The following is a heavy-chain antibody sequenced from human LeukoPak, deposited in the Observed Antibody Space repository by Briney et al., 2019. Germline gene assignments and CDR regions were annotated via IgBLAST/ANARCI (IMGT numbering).Heavy chain of an antibody. V-gene: IGHV1-2*02. CDR1: GYTVTGYY. Sequence: ASVKVSCKASGYTVTGYYMHWVRQAPGQGLEWMGWINPNSGGTNYAQKLQGRVTMTRDTSISTAYMELSRLRSDDTAVYYCARWEDMVAGTVNRYWGQGTLVTVSS. J-gene: IGHJ4*02. D-gene: IGHD6-19*01. CDR2: INPNSGGT. CDR3: ARWEDMVAGTVNRY.